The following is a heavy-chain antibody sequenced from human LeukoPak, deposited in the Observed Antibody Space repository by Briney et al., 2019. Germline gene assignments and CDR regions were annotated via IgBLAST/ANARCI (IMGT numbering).Heavy chain of an antibody. CDR3: ARLNYDFWSGYYTGSSY. D-gene: IGHD3-3*01. J-gene: IGHJ4*02. V-gene: IGHV1-69*13. CDR2: IIPIFGTA. CDR1: GGTFSSYA. Sequence: GASVKVSCKASGGTFSSYAISWVRQAPGQGLEWMGGIIPIFGTANYAQKFQGRVTITADESTSTAYMELSSLRSEDTAVYYCARLNYDFWSGYYTGSSYWGQGTLVTASS.